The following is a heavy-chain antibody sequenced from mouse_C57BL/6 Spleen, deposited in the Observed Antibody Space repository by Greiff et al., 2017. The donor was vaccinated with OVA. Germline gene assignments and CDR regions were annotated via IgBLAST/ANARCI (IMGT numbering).Heavy chain of an antibody. CDR2: IYPGDGDT. CDR3: AREGYDYDGGYFDD. Sequence: QVQLQQSGPELVKPGASVKISCKASGYAFSSSWMNWVKQRPGKGLEWIGRIYPGDGDTNYNGKFKGKATLTADKSSSTASMQLSSLTSEDSAVYFCAREGYDYDGGYFDDWGQGTTLTVSS. D-gene: IGHD2-4*01. J-gene: IGHJ2*01. V-gene: IGHV1-82*01. CDR1: GYAFSSSW.